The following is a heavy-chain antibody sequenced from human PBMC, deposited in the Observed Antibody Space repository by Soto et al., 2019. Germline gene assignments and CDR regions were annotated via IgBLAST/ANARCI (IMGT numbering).Heavy chain of an antibody. CDR2: ISYDGSNK. D-gene: IGHD6-19*01. V-gene: IGHV3-30-3*01. J-gene: IGHJ4*02. CDR1: GFTFSSYA. CDR3: ARAIAVAGHFDY. Sequence: GGSLRLSCAASGFTFSSYAMHWVRQAPGKGQEWVAVISYDGSNKYYADSVKGRFTISRDNSKNTLYLQMNSLRAEDTAVYYCARAIAVAGHFDYWGQGTLVTVSS.